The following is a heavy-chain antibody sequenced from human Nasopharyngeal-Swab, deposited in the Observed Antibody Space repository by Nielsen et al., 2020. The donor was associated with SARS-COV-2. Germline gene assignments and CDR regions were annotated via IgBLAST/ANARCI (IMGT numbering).Heavy chain of an antibody. J-gene: IGHJ6*03. D-gene: IGHD2-2*01. CDR2: IYYSGST. V-gene: IGHV4-31*03. CDR3: AREGIVVVPAAMDPDYYYYYMDV. Sequence: SETLSLTCTVSGGSISSGGYYRSWIRQHPGKGLEWIGYIYYSGSTYYNPSLKSRVTISVDTSKNQFSLKLSSVTAADTAVYYCAREGIVVVPAAMDPDYYYYYMDVWGKGTTVTVSS. CDR1: GGSISSGGYY.